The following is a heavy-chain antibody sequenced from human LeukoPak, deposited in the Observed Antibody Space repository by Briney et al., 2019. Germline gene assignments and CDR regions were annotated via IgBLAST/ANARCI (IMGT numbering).Heavy chain of an antibody. CDR3: ARVRRTSSSWYNGCFDY. CDR2: INPSGGST. J-gene: IGHJ4*02. Sequence: ASVKVSCKASGYTFTGYYMHWVRQAPGQGLEWMGWINPSGGSTSYAQKFQGRVTMTRDTSTSTVYMELSSLRSEDTAVYYCARVRRTSSSWYNGCFDYWGQGTLVTVSS. CDR1: GYTFTGYY. D-gene: IGHD6-13*01. V-gene: IGHV1-46*01.